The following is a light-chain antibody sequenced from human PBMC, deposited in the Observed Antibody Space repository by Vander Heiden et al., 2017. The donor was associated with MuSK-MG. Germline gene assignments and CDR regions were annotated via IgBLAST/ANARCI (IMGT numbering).Light chain of an antibody. CDR2: AAS. CDR3: QQGYSTPYA. CDR1: QSITKY. V-gene: IGKV1-39*01. Sequence: DIQMTQSPSSLSASIGDRVTITCRASQSITKYLNWYQHKPGKAPKLLIYAASSLRSGVPSRFSASGPGTDFTLTISTLQPEDFATYYCQQGYSTPYAFGQGTKVEVK. J-gene: IGKJ2*01.